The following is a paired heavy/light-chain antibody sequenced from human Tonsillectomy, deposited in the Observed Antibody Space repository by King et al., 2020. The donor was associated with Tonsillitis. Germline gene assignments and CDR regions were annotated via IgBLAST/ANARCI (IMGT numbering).Heavy chain of an antibody. CDR3: ASGLWGDYSQHYYYYYMDV. CDR1: GYTFTNYY. V-gene: IGHV1-46*03. D-gene: IGHD3-3*01. CDR2: INPSGDST. J-gene: IGHJ6*03. Sequence: QVQLVQSGAEVKKPGASVRVSCKASGYTFTNYYIHWVRQAPGQGLEWMGLINPSGDSTSNRQKFQGRLTMTRDTSTSTAYMDLSSLRSDDTAVYYCASGLWGDYSQHYYYYYMDVWGKGTTLTVSS.
Light chain of an antibody. CDR1: QSVSSY. CDR3: QHRANWPT. V-gene: IGKV3-11*01. CDR2: DAS. J-gene: IGKJ4*01. Sequence: EIVLTQSPATLSLSPGERATLSCRASQSVSSYLAWYQQKPGQAPRLLIYDASNRATGIPARFSGSGSGTDFTLTISSLEPEDFAVYYCQHRANWPTFGGGTKVELK.